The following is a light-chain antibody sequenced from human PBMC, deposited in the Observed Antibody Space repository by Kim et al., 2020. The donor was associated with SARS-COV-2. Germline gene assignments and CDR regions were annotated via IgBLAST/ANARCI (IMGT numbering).Light chain of an antibody. CDR3: QHYHNLPFT. J-gene: IGKJ3*01. V-gene: IGKV1-33*01. CDR1: QDIYKY. CDR2: DAS. Sequence: DIQMTQSPSSLSASVGDRVTITCQASQDIYKYLNWYQQKPGRAPKLLIYDASNLEAGVPSRFSGSGSGTDFTFTISSLQPEDFATYYCQHYHNLPFTFGPGTKVDIK.